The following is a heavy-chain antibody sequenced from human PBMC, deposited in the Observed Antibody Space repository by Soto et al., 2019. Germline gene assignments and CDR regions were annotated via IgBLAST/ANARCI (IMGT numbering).Heavy chain of an antibody. CDR1: GLTFSSYA. D-gene: IGHD3-3*01. V-gene: IGHV3-23*01. Sequence: GGSLRLSCAASGLTFSSYAMSWVRQAPGKGLEWVSAISGSGGSTYYADSVKGRFTISRDNSKNTLYLQMNSLRAEDTAVYYCAKAIRFLEWLDYYYGMDVWGQGTTVTVSS. CDR2: ISGSGGST. CDR3: AKAIRFLEWLDYYYGMDV. J-gene: IGHJ6*02.